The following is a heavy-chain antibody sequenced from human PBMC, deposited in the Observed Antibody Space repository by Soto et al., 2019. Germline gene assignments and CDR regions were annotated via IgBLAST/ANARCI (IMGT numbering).Heavy chain of an antibody. CDR3: ARVLSWASYYDFWSGYYNYYYYGMDV. V-gene: IGHV1-69*06. D-gene: IGHD3-3*01. J-gene: IGHJ6*02. CDR1: GGTFSTYV. CDR2: IIPIFGTA. Sequence: ASVKVSCKASGGTFSTYVISWVRQAPGQGLEWMGGIIPIFGTANYAQNFQGRVTITADKSTSTAYMELSSLRSEDTAVYYCARVLSWASYYDFWSGYYNYYYYGMDVWGQGTTVTVSS.